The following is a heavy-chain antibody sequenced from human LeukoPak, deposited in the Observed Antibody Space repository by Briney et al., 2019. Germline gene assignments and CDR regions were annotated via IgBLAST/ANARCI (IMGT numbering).Heavy chain of an antibody. V-gene: IGHV4-59*01. D-gene: IGHD6-13*01. CDR2: IYYSGST. Sequence: SETLSLTCTVSGGSISSYYWSWIRQPPGKGLEWIGYIYYSGSTNYNPSLKSRVTISVDTSKDQFSLKLSSVTAADTAVYYCARSYSSSWYDDADYWGQGTLVTVSS. CDR3: ARSYSSSWYDDADY. J-gene: IGHJ4*02. CDR1: GGSISSYY.